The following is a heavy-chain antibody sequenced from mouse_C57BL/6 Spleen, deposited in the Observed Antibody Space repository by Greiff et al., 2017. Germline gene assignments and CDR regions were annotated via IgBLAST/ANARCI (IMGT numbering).Heavy chain of an antibody. V-gene: IGHV5-16*01. CDR3: AREANWDSFDY. CDR1: GFTFSDYY. CDR2: INYDGSST. J-gene: IGHJ2*01. Sequence: DVKLVESEGGLVQPGSSMKLSCTASGFTFSDYYMAWVRQVPEKGLEWVANINYDGSSTYYLDSLKSRFIISRDNAKNILYLQMSSLKSEDTATYYCAREANWDSFDYWGQGTTLTVSS. D-gene: IGHD4-1*01.